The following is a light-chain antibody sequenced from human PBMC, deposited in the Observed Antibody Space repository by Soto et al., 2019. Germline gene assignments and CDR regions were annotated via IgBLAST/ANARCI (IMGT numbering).Light chain of an antibody. Sequence: EIGLTQSAAALSVSPGERATLSCRASQCFXSNFAWDQEKPGQAPRTLXDGASTSATGIPARLSGSGSATEFTLTISSLQSEDFAVYYCQQYKNGTSTFGQGTRLEIK. CDR2: GAS. CDR1: QCFXSN. J-gene: IGKJ5*01. CDR3: QQYKNGTST. V-gene: IGKV3-15*01.